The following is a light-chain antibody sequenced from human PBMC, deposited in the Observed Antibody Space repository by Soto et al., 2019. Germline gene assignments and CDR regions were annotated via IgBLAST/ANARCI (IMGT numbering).Light chain of an antibody. CDR3: SSYTSSSTLV. CDR1: SSDVGGYNY. CDR2: EVS. J-gene: IGLJ1*01. Sequence: QSVLTQPASVSGSPGRSITISCPGTSSDVGGYNYVSWYQQHPGKAPKLMIYEVSNRPSGVSNRFSGSKSGNTASLTISGLQAEDEADYYCSSYTSSSTLVFGTGTKLTVL. V-gene: IGLV2-14*01.